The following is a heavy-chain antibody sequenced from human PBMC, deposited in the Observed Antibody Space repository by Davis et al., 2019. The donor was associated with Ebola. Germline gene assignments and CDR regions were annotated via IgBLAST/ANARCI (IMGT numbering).Heavy chain of an antibody. Sequence: GESLKISCAASGFTFNRVAMSWVRLTPGKGLEWVSVINSGGSTYYADSVKGRFTISRDNSKNTLYVQMNTLRAEDTAVYYWARRYYGSGTYYKDYWGQGTLVTVSS. CDR3: ARRYYGSGTYYKDY. J-gene: IGHJ4*02. V-gene: IGHV3-66*04. CDR1: GFTFNRVA. CDR2: INSGGST. D-gene: IGHD3-10*01.